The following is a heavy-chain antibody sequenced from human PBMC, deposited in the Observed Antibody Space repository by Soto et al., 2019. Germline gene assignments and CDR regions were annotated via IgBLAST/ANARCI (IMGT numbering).Heavy chain of an antibody. J-gene: IGHJ5*02. CDR2: MNPNSGNT. Sequence: QVQLVQSGAEVKKPGASVKVSCKASGYTFTRYDINWVRQATGQGLEWMEWMNPNSGNTGYAQKFHGRVTMTRNTSIRTANLEIGSQRSEDSGVYYCARWRRVGNWFDPWGQGTLVTVSS. CDR3: ARWRRVGNWFDP. V-gene: IGHV1-8*01. CDR1: GYTFTRYD.